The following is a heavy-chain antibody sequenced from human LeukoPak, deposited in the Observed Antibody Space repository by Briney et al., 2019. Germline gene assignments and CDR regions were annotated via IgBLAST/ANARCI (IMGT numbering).Heavy chain of an antibody. J-gene: IGHJ4*02. CDR3: ARDGYYYDSSGYYRFDY. CDR2: IYHSGST. Sequence: SGTLSLTCAVSGGSISSSNWWSWIRQPPGKGLEWIGEIYHSGSTNYNPSLKSRVTISVDKSKTQFSLKLSSVTAADTAVYYCARDGYYYDSSGYYRFDYWGQGTLVTVSS. D-gene: IGHD3-22*01. V-gene: IGHV4-4*02. CDR1: GGSISSSNW.